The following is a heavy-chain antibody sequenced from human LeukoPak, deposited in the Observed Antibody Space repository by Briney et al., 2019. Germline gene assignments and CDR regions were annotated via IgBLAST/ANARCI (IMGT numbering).Heavy chain of an antibody. CDR3: ARVRAVEAFDY. J-gene: IGHJ4*02. Sequence: SETLSLTCTVSGGSISSSSYYWGWIRQPPGKGLEWIGTIYFDGSTYYNPSLKSRVTISADTSKNQFSLKLSSVTAADTAVYYCARVRAVEAFDYWGQGTQVTVSS. V-gene: IGHV4-39*07. CDR1: GGSISSSSYY. CDR2: IYFDGST. D-gene: IGHD6-19*01.